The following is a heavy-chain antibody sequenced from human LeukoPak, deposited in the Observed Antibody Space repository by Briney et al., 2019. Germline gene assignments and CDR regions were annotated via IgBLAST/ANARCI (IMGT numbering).Heavy chain of an antibody. V-gene: IGHV3-53*01. Sequence: GGSLRLSCAASGFTVSSNYMSWVRQAPGKGLEWVSVIYSGGSTYYADSVKGRFTISRDNSKNTLYLQMNSLRAEDTAVYYCARAYLEGYDYGGNPRWFDPWGQGTLVTVSS. J-gene: IGHJ5*02. CDR2: IYSGGST. CDR3: ARAYLEGYDYGGNPRWFDP. D-gene: IGHD4-23*01. CDR1: GFTVSSNY.